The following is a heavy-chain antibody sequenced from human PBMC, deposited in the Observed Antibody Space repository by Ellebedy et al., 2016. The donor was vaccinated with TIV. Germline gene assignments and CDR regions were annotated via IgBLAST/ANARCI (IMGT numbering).Heavy chain of an antibody. CDR2: IYYSGST. D-gene: IGHD3-3*01. Sequence: MPSETLSLTCTVSGGSISSGDYYWSWIRQPPGKGLEWIGYIYYSGSTYYNPSLKSRLTISVDTSKNQFSLNLTSVPAADTAVYYCARRPITFFGVTDAFDVWGQGTMVTVSS. CDR1: GGSISSGDYY. J-gene: IGHJ3*01. V-gene: IGHV4-30-4*02. CDR3: ARRPITFFGVTDAFDV.